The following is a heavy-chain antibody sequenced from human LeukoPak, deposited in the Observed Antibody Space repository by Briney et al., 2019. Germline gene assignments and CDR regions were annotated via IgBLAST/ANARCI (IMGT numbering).Heavy chain of an antibody. CDR3: ASLSRLRILEWLSRYYFDY. CDR2: IYHSGST. CDR1: GYPISSGYY. D-gene: IGHD3-3*01. J-gene: IGHJ4*02. Sequence: SETLSLTCTVSGYPISSGYYWGWIRQPPGKGLEWIGSIYHSGSTYYNPSLKSRVTISVDTSKNQFSLKLSSVTAADTAVYYCASLSRLRILEWLSRYYFDYWGQGTLVTVSS. V-gene: IGHV4-38-2*02.